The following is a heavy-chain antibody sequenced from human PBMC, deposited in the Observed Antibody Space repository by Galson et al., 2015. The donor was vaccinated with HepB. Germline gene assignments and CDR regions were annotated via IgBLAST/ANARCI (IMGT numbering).Heavy chain of an antibody. CDR3: ARGRGTGYFDS. CDR2: ISSSSYSK. J-gene: IGHJ4*02. V-gene: IGHV3-48*04. CDR1: GFTFGSFT. D-gene: IGHD3-9*01. Sequence: SLRLSCAASGFTFGSFTMNWVRQAPGKGLEWVSYISSSSYSKYYADSVKGRFTISRDNAKNSLYLQMNSLRAEDTAVYYCARGRGTGYFDSRGQGTLVTVSS.